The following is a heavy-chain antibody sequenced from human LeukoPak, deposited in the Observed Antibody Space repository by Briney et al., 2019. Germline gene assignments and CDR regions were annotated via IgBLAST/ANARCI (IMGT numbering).Heavy chain of an antibody. CDR1: GFTVSSNY. CDR2: IYSGGST. V-gene: IGHV3-53*01. D-gene: IGHD3-3*01. Sequence: GGSLRLSCAASGFTVSSNYMSWVRQAPGKGLEWVSVIYSGGSTYYADSVKGRFTISRDNSKNTLYLQMNSLRAEDTAVYYCARSLFGVVSSCFDYWGQGTLVTVSS. CDR3: ARSLFGVVSSCFDY. J-gene: IGHJ4*02.